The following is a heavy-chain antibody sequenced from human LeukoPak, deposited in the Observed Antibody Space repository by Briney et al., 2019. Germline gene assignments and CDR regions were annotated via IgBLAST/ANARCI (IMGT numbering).Heavy chain of an antibody. J-gene: IGHJ5*02. CDR3: ARDEGGTYCSSTSCYFDP. CDR2: IIPILGIA. D-gene: IGHD2-2*01. CDR1: AGTFSSYT. V-gene: IGHV1-69*04. Sequence: SVKVSCKASAGTFSSYTISWVRQAPGQGLEWMGRIIPILGIANYAQKFQGRVTITADKSTSTAYMELSSLRSEDTAVYYCARDEGGTYCSSTSCYFDPWGQGTLVTVSS.